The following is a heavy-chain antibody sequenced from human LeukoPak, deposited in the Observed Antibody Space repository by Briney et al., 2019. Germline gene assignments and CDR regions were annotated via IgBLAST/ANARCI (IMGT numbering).Heavy chain of an antibody. V-gene: IGHV3-23*01. CDR2: ISGGGRTT. D-gene: IGHD2-15*01. Sequence: GGSLRLSCAASGFTFSNHAMSWVRQAPGKGLQWVAVISGGGRTTEYADFVKGRFTISRDNSKNTLSLQMNSLTVEDTAIYFCAKNVVVKRYIDFWGQRTLVTVSS. CDR3: AKNVVVKRYIDF. CDR1: GFTFSNHA. J-gene: IGHJ4*02.